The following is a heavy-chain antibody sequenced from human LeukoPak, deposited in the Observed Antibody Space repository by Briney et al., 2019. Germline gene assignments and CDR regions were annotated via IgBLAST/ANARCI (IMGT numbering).Heavy chain of an antibody. CDR3: ARGIGWFEY. CDR1: GFTLSSYR. J-gene: IGHJ5*01. CDR2: INSDGSDT. V-gene: IGHV3-74*01. D-gene: IGHD2-15*01. Sequence: GGSLRLSCAASGFTLSSYRMHWVRQAPGKGLVWVSRINSDGSDTIYGDSVKGRFTISRDNAKNSLFLQMNRLRAEDTAVYYCARGIGWFEYWGQGTLVTVSS.